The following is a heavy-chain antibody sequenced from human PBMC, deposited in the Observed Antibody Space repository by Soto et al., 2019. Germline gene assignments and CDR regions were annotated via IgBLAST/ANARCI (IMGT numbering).Heavy chain of an antibody. J-gene: IGHJ4*02. CDR2: IYYSGST. V-gene: IGHV4-59*08. D-gene: IGHD3-22*01. CDR3: ARLGYYDSSGYYVGY. CDR1: GGSISSYY. Sequence: SETLSLTCTVSGGSISSYYWSWIRQPPGKGLEWIGCIYYSGSTNYNPSLKSRVTISVDTSKNQFSLKLSSVTAADTAVYYCARLGYYDSSGYYVGYWGQGTLVTVSS.